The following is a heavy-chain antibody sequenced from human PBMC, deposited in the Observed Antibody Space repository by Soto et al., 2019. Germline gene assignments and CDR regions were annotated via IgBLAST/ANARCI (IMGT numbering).Heavy chain of an antibody. CDR3: ARDRDSSGWFDY. CDR1: GGSVSSGSYY. V-gene: IGHV4-61*01. Sequence: QVQLQESGPGLVKPSETLSLTCTVSGGSVSSGSYYWSWIRQPPGKGLEWIGYIYYSGSTNYNPSLKSRVTISVDTSKNQFSLKLSSVTAADTAVYYCARDRDSSGWFDYWGQGTLVTVSS. J-gene: IGHJ4*02. CDR2: IYYSGST. D-gene: IGHD6-19*01.